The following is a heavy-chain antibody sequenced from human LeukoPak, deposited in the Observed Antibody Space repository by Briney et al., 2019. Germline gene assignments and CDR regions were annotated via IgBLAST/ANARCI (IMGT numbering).Heavy chain of an antibody. CDR3: ARFLGKYYYYYMDV. D-gene: IGHD7-27*01. CDR1: GFTFSSYS. CDR2: ISSSSSYI. V-gene: IGHV3-21*01. J-gene: IGHJ6*03. Sequence: GGSLRLSCAASGFTFSSYSINWVRQAPGKGLEWVSSISSSSSYIYYADSVKGRFTISRDNAENSLYLQMNSLRAEDTAVYYCARFLGKYYYYYMDVWGKGTTVTVSS.